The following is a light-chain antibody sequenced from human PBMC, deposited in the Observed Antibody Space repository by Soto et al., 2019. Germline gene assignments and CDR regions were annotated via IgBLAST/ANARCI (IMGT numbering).Light chain of an antibody. V-gene: IGKV3-20*01. CDR1: QSVSNNY. Sequence: EIVLTQSPGTLSLSPGERATLSCRPSQSVSNNYLAWYQQKPGQAPRLLIYGASNRATGIPDRFSGSGSGTDFTLTISRLEPEDFAVYYCQQYTTSSWTFGQGTKVDIK. CDR2: GAS. CDR3: QQYTTSSWT. J-gene: IGKJ1*01.